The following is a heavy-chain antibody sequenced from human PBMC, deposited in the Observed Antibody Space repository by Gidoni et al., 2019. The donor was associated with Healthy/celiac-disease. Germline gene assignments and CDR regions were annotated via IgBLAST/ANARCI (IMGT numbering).Heavy chain of an antibody. CDR3: ARGGGSSWHNWFDP. J-gene: IGHJ5*02. D-gene: IGHD6-13*01. CDR2: INHSGST. Sequence: QVQLQQWGAGLLKPSETLSLTCAVYGGSFSGYYWSWTRQPPGKGLEWIGEINHSGSTNYNPSLKSRVTISVDTSKNQFSLKLSSVTAADTAVYYCARGGGSSWHNWFDPWGQGTLVTVSS. V-gene: IGHV4-34*01. CDR1: GGSFSGYY.